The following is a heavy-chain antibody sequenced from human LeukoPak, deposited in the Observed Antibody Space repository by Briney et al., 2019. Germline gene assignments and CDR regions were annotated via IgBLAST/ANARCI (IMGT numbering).Heavy chain of an antibody. CDR1: GASFSYDY. J-gene: IGHJ5*01. V-gene: IGHV4-34*01. Sequence: PPETLSLTCAVYGASFSYDYWSWIRQAPGKGLEWIGEINHSGSITYNPSLKSRVTISAEKSKSLFSLRLTSVTAADTAVYYCAKGVWAPRFDSWGQGTLVTVSS. D-gene: IGHD7-27*01. CDR3: AKGVWAPRFDS. CDR2: INHSGSI.